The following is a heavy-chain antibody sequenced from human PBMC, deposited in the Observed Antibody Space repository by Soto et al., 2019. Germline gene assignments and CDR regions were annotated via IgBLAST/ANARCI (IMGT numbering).Heavy chain of an antibody. D-gene: IGHD2-2*01. J-gene: IGHJ5*02. Sequence: GASVKVSCKASGGTFSSYAISWVRQAPGQGLEWMGGIIPIFGTANYAQKFQGRVTITADESTSTAYMELSSLRSEDTAVYYCARARGGYCISTSCLRPNWFDPWGQGTLVTVSS. V-gene: IGHV1-69*13. CDR1: GGTFSSYA. CDR3: ARARGGYCISTSCLRPNWFDP. CDR2: IIPIFGTA.